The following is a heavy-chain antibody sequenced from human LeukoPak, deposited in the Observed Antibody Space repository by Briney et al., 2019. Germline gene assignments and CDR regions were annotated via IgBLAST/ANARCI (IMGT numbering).Heavy chain of an antibody. Sequence: GGSLRLSCAASGFTFSSYVMSWVRQAPGKGLEWVSRISGSVGRTYYADSVKGRFSISRDNSKNTVHLQMNSLRAEDTAVYYCAKAVTPHGSGISGWAYWGQGTLVTVSS. CDR3: AKAVTPHGSGISGWAY. D-gene: IGHD3-10*01. J-gene: IGHJ4*02. V-gene: IGHV3-23*01. CDR2: ISGSVGRT. CDR1: GFTFSSYV.